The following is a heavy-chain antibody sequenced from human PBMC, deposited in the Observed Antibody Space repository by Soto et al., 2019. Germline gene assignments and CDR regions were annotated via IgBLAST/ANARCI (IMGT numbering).Heavy chain of an antibody. CDR2: INHSGST. Sequence: PSETLSLTCAVYGGSFSGYYWSWIRQPPGKGLEWIGEINHSGSTNYNPSLKSRVTISVDTSKNQFSLKLSSVTAADTAVYYCASSSWSIYYYGMDVGGQGTTVTVS. J-gene: IGHJ6*02. V-gene: IGHV4-34*01. CDR1: GGSFSGYY. D-gene: IGHD6-13*01. CDR3: ASSSWSIYYYGMDV.